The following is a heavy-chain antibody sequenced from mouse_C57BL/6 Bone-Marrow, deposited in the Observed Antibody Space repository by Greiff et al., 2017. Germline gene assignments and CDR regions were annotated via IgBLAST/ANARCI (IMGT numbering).Heavy chain of an antibody. Sequence: VQLQQSGAELVRPGPSVKMSCTASGYTFTNYWIGWAKQRPGHGLEWIGDIYPGGGYTNYNAKFKGKATLTADKSSSTAYMQFSSLTCEDSAIYYCARSWGYSSFAYWGQGTLVTVSA. D-gene: IGHD2-3*01. V-gene: IGHV1-63*01. J-gene: IGHJ3*01. CDR3: ARSWGYSSFAY. CDR1: GYTFTNYW. CDR2: IYPGGGYT.